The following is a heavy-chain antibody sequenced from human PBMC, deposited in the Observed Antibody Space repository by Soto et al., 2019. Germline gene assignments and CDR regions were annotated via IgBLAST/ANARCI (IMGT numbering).Heavy chain of an antibody. V-gene: IGHV3-23*01. CDR2: IGGGGGST. CDR3: AKDRYSSSSYYFDY. Sequence: GGSLRLSCKASGFTFSSYAMSWVRQAPGKGLVWVAAIGGGGGSTNYADSVKGRFSISRDNSENTLYLQMSSLRAEDTAIYYCAKDRYSSSSYYFDYWGQGTLVTVSS. J-gene: IGHJ4*02. D-gene: IGHD2-2*01. CDR1: GFTFSSYA.